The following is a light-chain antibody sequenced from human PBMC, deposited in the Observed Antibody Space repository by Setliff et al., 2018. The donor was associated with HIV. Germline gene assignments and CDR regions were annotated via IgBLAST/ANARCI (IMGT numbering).Light chain of an antibody. V-gene: IGLV2-23*02. J-gene: IGLJ1*01. Sequence: QSALAQPASVSGSPGQSITISCTGTSSDVGGYRLVSWYQQHPGKAPKLIISEVNKRPSGVSNRFSGSKSGTSASLTISGPQAEDEADYYCCSYADSGTYLFGTGTKVTVL. CDR3: CSYADSGTYL. CDR1: SSDVGGYRL. CDR2: EVN.